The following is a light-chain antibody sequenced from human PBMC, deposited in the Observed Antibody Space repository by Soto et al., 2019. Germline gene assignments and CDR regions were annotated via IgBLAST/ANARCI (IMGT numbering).Light chain of an antibody. CDR3: QQYDRWPVT. CDR2: GAS. CDR1: QSVTTN. Sequence: AQSPTTLSVSRGERVTFSGRASQSVTTNLAWYQHKPGQSPRLLISGASTGASGIPPRFSGSGSGTEFTLTIARLQSADFAVYYCQQYDRWPVTFGGGTKVDIK. V-gene: IGKV3-15*01. J-gene: IGKJ4*01.